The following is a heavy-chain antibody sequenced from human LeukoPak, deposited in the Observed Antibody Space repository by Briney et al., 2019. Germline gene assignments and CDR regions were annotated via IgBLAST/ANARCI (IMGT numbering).Heavy chain of an antibody. CDR3: ARVREWLVHP. V-gene: IGHV3-30-3*01. CDR1: GFTFSSSA. J-gene: IGHJ5*02. CDR2: ISYDGSKT. D-gene: IGHD6-19*01. Sequence: GGSLRLSCAASGFTFSSSAMHWVRQCPGKGLEWVAVISYDGSKTSYAGSVKGRFTISRDSSKNTVYLQMNSLRAEDTAVYYCARVREWLVHPWGQGTLVTVSS.